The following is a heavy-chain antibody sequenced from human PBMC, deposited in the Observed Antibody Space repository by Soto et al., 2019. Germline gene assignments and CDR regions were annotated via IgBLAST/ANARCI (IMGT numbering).Heavy chain of an antibody. J-gene: IGHJ4*02. CDR2: INAGYGNT. V-gene: IGHV1-3*01. D-gene: IGHD7-27*01. CDR1: GYTFISYA. CDR3: ARDTGDGTFDF. Sequence: AXSAKVSCKASGYTFISYAMHWVRQAPGQRLEWMGWINAGYGNTKSSQKFQDRVTISRDTSASTAYMELTSLRSEDTAVYYCARDTGDGTFDFWGQGTLVTVSS.